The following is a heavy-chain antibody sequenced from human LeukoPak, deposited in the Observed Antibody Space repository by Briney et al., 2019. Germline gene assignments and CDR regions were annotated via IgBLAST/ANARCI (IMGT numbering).Heavy chain of an antibody. D-gene: IGHD3-16*01. CDR3: ARWPGLTPGDY. V-gene: IGHV3-7*01. J-gene: IGHJ4*02. CDR2: IKQDGSEK. Sequence: LSGGSLRLSCAASGFTFSSYAMSWVRQAPGKGLEWVANIKQDGSEKYYVDSVKGRFTISRDNAKNSLYLQMNSLRAEDTAVYYCARWPGLTPGDYWGQGTLVTVSS. CDR1: GFTFSSYA.